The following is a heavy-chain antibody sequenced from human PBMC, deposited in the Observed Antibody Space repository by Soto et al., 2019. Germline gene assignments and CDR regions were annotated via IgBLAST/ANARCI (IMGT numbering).Heavy chain of an antibody. V-gene: IGHV3-23*01. Sequence: GGSLRLSCAASGFSSGSYALSWVRQAPGKGLEWVSTISGSDGKTFYADSVKGRFFISRDTSQSTLYLQMNSLRADDTAMYYCARWSYLDYWGQGTRVTVSS. J-gene: IGHJ4*02. CDR2: ISGSDGKT. CDR1: GFSSGSYA. D-gene: IGHD3-3*01. CDR3: ARWSYLDY.